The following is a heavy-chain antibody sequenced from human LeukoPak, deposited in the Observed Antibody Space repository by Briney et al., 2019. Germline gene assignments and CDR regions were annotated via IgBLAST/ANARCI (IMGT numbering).Heavy chain of an antibody. CDR1: GYTFTGYY. D-gene: IGHD1-26*01. V-gene: IGHV1-2*02. Sequence: GASVKVSCKASGYTFTGYYMHWVRQAPGQGLEWMGWINPNSGGTNYAQKFQGRVTMTRDTSISTAYMELRSLRSDDTAVYYCARDRHGGANDFDYWGQGTLVTVSS. CDR3: ARDRHGGANDFDY. J-gene: IGHJ4*02. CDR2: INPNSGGT.